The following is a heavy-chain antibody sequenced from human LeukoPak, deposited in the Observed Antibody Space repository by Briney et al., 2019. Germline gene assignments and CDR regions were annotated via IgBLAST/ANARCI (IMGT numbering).Heavy chain of an antibody. Sequence: GVSVKVSCKTSGYSFTSYYIHWVRQAPGQGLEWMGWINPSSGGTEYAQKFQGRVTMTGDTSISTAYMELSRLRSDDTAVYYCARDRGSSCYVDYWGQGTLVTVSS. CDR2: INPSSGGT. CDR3: ARDRGSSCYVDY. D-gene: IGHD6-13*01. J-gene: IGHJ4*02. CDR1: GYSFTSYY. V-gene: IGHV1-2*02.